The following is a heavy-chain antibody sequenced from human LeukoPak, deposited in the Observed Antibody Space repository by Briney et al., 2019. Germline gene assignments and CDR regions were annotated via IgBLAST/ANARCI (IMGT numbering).Heavy chain of an antibody. Sequence: GGSLRLSCVASGFTFDDYGMSWVRQAPGKGLEWVSGINWNGGSTGYADSVKGRFTISRDNAKNSLYLQMNSLRAEDTALYYCARDPIVGATDPHYYFDYWGQGTLVTVSS. J-gene: IGHJ4*02. CDR2: INWNGGST. D-gene: IGHD1-26*01. CDR3: ARDPIVGATDPHYYFDY. CDR1: GFTFDDYG. V-gene: IGHV3-20*04.